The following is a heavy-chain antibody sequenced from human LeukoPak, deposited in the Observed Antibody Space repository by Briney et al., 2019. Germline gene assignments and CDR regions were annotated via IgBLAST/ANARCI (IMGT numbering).Heavy chain of an antibody. J-gene: IGHJ5*02. Sequence: ASVKVSCKASGYTFTGYYMHWVRKAPGQGLEWMGWINPNSGGTNYAQKFQGRVTMTRDTSISTAYMELSRLRSDDTAVYYCAREYIVVVVAASNWFDPWGQGTLVNVSS. CDR1: GYTFTGYY. CDR3: AREYIVVVVAASNWFDP. CDR2: INPNSGGT. D-gene: IGHD2-15*01. V-gene: IGHV1-2*02.